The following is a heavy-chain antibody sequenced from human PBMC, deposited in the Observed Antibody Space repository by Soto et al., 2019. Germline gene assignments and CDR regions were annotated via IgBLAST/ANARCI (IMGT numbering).Heavy chain of an antibody. CDR1: GGSISSSSYY. CDR2: IYYSGST. J-gene: IGHJ5*02. Sequence: PSETLSLTCTVSGGSISSSSYYWAWIRQPPGKGLEWIGSIYYSGSTYYNPSLKSRVTTSVDTSNNQFSLRLNSATAADTAMYYCVRHVGYCNSGNCLGWFDPWGQGTLVTVSS. CDR3: VRHVGYCNSGNCLGWFDP. D-gene: IGHD2-15*01. V-gene: IGHV4-39*01.